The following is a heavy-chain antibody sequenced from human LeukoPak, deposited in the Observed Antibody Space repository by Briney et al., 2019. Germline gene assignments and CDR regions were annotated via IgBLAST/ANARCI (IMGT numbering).Heavy chain of an antibody. CDR3: AREGDSSSVEWFDP. CDR1: GYSISSGYY. J-gene: IGHJ5*02. V-gene: IGHV4-38-2*02. CDR2: IYQSGRT. Sequence: SETLSLTCTVSGYSISSGYYWGWIRQPPGKGLEWLGSIYQSGRTYYNPSLKSRVTISVDTSKNQFSLKLSSVTAADTAVYYCAREGDSSSVEWFDPWGQGTLVTVSS. D-gene: IGHD6-13*01.